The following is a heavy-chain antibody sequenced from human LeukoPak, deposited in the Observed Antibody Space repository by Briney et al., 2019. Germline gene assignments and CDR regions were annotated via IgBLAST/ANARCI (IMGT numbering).Heavy chain of an antibody. CDR3: ARDSHYYGSGSNKFAP. CDR2: ISGSTTYI. D-gene: IGHD3-10*01. CDR1: GFTFSTYG. V-gene: IGHV3-21*01. Sequence: GGSLRLSCAASGFTFSTYGMNWVRQAPGKGLELTSSISGSTTYIYYADSVKGRFTISRDNAKNSLYLQMNSLRAEDTAVYYCARDSHYYGSGSNKFAPWGQGTLVTVSS. J-gene: IGHJ5*02.